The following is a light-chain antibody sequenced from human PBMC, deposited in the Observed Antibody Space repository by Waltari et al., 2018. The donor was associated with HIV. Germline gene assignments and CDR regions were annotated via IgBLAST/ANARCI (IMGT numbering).Light chain of an antibody. V-gene: IGLV3-1*01. Sequence: SHELTQPPSVSVSPGQTASITCPGDYLGAKSAPWYQQKPGQSPVLVIYQDDKRPSGIPERFSGSNSGNTATLTITGTQAMDEADYYCQAWDSSTVLFGGGTKLTVL. CDR2: QDD. CDR1: YLGAKS. J-gene: IGLJ2*01. CDR3: QAWDSSTVL.